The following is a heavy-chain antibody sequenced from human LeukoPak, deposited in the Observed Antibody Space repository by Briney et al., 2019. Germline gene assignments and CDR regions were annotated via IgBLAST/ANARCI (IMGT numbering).Heavy chain of an antibody. CDR1: GFTFSSYS. CDR3: ARDLSSGWYGFDY. CDR2: ISTSSSYI. Sequence: GGSLRLSCAASGFTFSSYSMNWVRQAPGKGLEWVSSISTSSSYINYADSVKGRFTISRDNTKKSLHLQMNSLRAEDTAVYYCARDLSSGWYGFDYWGQGTLVTVSS. V-gene: IGHV3-21*01. J-gene: IGHJ4*02. D-gene: IGHD6-19*01.